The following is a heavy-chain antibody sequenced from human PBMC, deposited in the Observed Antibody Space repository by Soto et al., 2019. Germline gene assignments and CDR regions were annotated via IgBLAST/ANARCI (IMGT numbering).Heavy chain of an antibody. J-gene: IGHJ4*02. CDR3: ARGRQLDQYSSSWYGSFDY. Sequence: QVQLQQWGAGLLKPSETLSLTCAVYGGSFSGYYWSWLRQPPGRGLEWMGEINHSGSTNYNPSLKSRVTISVDTSKNQFSLKLSSVTAADTAVYYCARGRQLDQYSSSWYGSFDYWGQGTLVTVSS. V-gene: IGHV4-34*01. CDR2: INHSGST. D-gene: IGHD6-13*01. CDR1: GGSFSGYY.